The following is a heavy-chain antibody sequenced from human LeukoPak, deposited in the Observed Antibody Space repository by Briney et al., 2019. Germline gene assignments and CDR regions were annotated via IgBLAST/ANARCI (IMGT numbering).Heavy chain of an antibody. CDR2: IHSGGTT. CDR1: GFTVSNKY. D-gene: IGHD6-19*01. J-gene: IGHJ3*01. CDR3: ARDRGAVALDAFDV. Sequence: PGGSLRLSCAASGFTVSNKYMNWVRQAPGKGLEWVSVIHSGGTTDYADSVKGRLTISRDDSKNTLYLQMNSLRAEDTAVYYCARDRGAVALDAFDVWGQGTMVTVSS. V-gene: IGHV3-53*01.